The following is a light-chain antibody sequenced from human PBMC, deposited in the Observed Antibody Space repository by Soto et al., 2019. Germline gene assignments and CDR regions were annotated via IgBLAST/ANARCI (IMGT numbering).Light chain of an antibody. CDR1: QSVSSN. V-gene: IGKV3-15*01. J-gene: IGKJ2*01. Sequence: ETVMTQSPATLSVSPGERATLSCRASQSVSSNLAWYQQKAGQAPRLLIYGASTRATGIPARFSGSGSGTEFSLTISSLQSEDCAVYYCQQYNIWPYTFGQGTKLEIK. CDR3: QQYNIWPYT. CDR2: GAS.